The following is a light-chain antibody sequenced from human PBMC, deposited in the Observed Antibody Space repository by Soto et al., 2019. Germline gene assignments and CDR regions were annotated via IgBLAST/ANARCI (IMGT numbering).Light chain of an antibody. CDR3: LRSSTNPPT. CDR1: QSIAFF. Sequence: DIPMTQSPSSLSASLGDRVTITCRASQSIAFFLNWYQQKPGRAPKLLISAASTLQSGVPLRFSGSGSETDLTLTITSLGHEDWATYFFLRSSTNPPTFGGGTKVEIK. V-gene: IGKV1-39*01. J-gene: IGKJ4*01. CDR2: AAS.